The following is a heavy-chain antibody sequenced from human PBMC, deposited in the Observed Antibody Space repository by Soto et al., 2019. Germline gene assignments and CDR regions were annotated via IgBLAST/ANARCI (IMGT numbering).Heavy chain of an antibody. CDR3: ARDGYSGSVDY. CDR1: GGSISSGGYY. J-gene: IGHJ4*02. CDR2: IYYSGST. V-gene: IGHV4-30-4*08. Sequence: PSETLSLTCTVSGGSISSGGYYWSWIRQHPGKGLEWIGYIYYSGSTYYNPSLKSRVTISVDTSKSQFSLKLSSVTAADTAVYSCARDGYSGSVDYWGQGTLVTVSS. D-gene: IGHD5-12*01.